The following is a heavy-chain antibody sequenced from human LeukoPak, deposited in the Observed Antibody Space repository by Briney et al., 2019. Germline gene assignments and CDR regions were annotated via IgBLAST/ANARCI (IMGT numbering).Heavy chain of an antibody. CDR3: ARDYTYSSSTHQYYYYMDV. V-gene: IGHV4-34*01. J-gene: IGHJ6*03. Sequence: KPSETLSLTCTVSGDSISTYYWSWIRQPPGKGLEWIGEINHSGSTNYNPSLKSRVTISVDTSKNQFSLKLSSVTAADTAVYYRARDYTYSSSTHQYYYYMDVWGKGTTVTISS. D-gene: IGHD6-13*01. CDR1: GDSISTYY. CDR2: INHSGST.